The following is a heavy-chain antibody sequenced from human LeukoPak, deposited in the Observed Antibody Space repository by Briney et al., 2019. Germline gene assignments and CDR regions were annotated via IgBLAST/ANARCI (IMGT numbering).Heavy chain of an antibody. CDR3: VREGEPQTFAY. D-gene: IGHD3-16*01. V-gene: IGHV1-69*13. Sequence: GASVKVSCKASGGTFSSYAISWVRQAPGQGLEWMGGIIPIFGTANYAQKFQGRVTITADESRSTAYMELNSLRSDDTAVYYCVREGEPQTFAYWGQGTLVTVPS. J-gene: IGHJ4*02. CDR1: GGTFSSYA. CDR2: IIPIFGTA.